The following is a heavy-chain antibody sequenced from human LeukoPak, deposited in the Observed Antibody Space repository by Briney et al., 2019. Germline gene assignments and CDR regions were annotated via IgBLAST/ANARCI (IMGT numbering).Heavy chain of an antibody. CDR2: IRSDGNNK. V-gene: IGHV3-30*02. CDR3: ARDTGDYYDSSGYYYAGWFDP. CDR1: GFTFSSYG. J-gene: IGHJ5*02. D-gene: IGHD3-22*01. Sequence: GGSLRLSCAASGFTFSSYGMHWVRQAPGKGLEGVAFIRSDGNNKFYADSFTGRFTVYRDNSRNNVYLQMNSLRIEDTAVYYCARDTGDYYDSSGYYYAGWFDPWGQGTLVTVSA.